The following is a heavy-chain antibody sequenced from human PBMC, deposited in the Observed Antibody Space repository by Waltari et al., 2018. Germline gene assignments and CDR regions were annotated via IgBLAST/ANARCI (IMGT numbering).Heavy chain of an antibody. Sequence: EVQLVESGGGLVQPGGSLRLSCAASGFTFSSYEMNWVRQAPGKGLEWVSYLRSGGTTIFYADSGKGRFTISRDNAKNSLFLQMNSLRAEDTAVYYCAREGLDFVSTISSYYGLDVWGQGTTVTVSS. V-gene: IGHV3-48*03. J-gene: IGHJ6*02. CDR1: GFTFSSYE. CDR2: LRSGGTTI. D-gene: IGHD2-2*01. CDR3: AREGLDFVSTISSYYGLDV.